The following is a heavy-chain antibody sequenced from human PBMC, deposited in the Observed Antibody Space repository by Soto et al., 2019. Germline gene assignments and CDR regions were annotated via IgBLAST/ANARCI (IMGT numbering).Heavy chain of an antibody. CDR3: AREAAAGPDAFDI. Sequence: QVQLQESGPGLVKPSQTLSLTCTVSGGSISSGDYYWSWIRQPPGKGLEWIGYIYYSGSPYYNPSLKSRVTISVDTSKNQFSLKLSSVTAADTAVYYCAREAAAGPDAFDIWGQGTMVTVSS. D-gene: IGHD6-13*01. J-gene: IGHJ3*02. V-gene: IGHV4-30-4*01. CDR1: GGSISSGDYY. CDR2: IYYSGSP.